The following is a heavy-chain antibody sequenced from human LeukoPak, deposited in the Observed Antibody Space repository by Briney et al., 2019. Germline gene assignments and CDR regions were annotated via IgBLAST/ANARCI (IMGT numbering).Heavy chain of an antibody. V-gene: IGHV1-46*01. J-gene: IGHJ6*02. CDR2: INPSGGST. Sequence: GASVKVSCKASGYTFTSYYMHWVRQAPGQGLEWMGIINPSGGSTSYAQKFQGRVTMTRDTSTSTVYMELSSLRSEDTAVYYCAREEVPAAMVYYYGMDVWGQGTTVTDSS. CDR3: AREEVPAAMVYYYGMDV. D-gene: IGHD2-2*01. CDR1: GYTFTSYY.